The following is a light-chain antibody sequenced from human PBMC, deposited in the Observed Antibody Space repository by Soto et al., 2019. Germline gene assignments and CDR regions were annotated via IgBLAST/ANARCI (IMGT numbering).Light chain of an antibody. CDR2: KAS. CDR3: QQYNNYGSWT. Sequence: IHVTQSPSTLSAYVGDRVTITCRASQSISGWLAWYQQKPGKAPNLLIYKASTLESGVPSRFSGSGSGTEFTLTISGLQPDDFATYYCQQYNNYGSWTFGQGTKVDIK. J-gene: IGKJ1*01. V-gene: IGKV1-5*03. CDR1: QSISGW.